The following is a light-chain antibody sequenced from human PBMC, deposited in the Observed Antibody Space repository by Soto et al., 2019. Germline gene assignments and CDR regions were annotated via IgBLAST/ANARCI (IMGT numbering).Light chain of an antibody. CDR3: SSYTTTNTYV. J-gene: IGLJ1*01. Sequence: QSVLTQPASVSGSPGQSITISCTGTSSDVGGYNYVSWYQQHPGKAPKLMIYEVSNRPSGVSNRFSGSKSGNTASLTVSGFQAEDEADYYRSSYTTTNTYVFGTGAKLTVL. V-gene: IGLV2-14*01. CDR2: EVS. CDR1: SSDVGGYNY.